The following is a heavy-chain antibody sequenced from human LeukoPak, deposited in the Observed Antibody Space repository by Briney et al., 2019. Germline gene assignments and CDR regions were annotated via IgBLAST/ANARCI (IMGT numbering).Heavy chain of an antibody. D-gene: IGHD4-17*01. V-gene: IGHV1-69*05. CDR2: IMPLFGTA. J-gene: IGHJ5*02. CDR3: ARDVHGDYGSGWFDP. Sequence: SVKVSCKTSGGTFNNSAISWVRQAPGQGLEWLGGIMPLFGTAGYAQKFQGRVTITKDESTRTVYLELTSLTSNDTAVYYCARDVHGDYGSGWFDPWGQGTLVSVSS. CDR1: GGTFNNSA.